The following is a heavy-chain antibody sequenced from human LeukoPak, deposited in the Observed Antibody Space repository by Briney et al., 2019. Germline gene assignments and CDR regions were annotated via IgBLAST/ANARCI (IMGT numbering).Heavy chain of an antibody. CDR3: AKDRLLDYMDV. CDR1: GFIFHNYA. CDR2: IRDKGDVT. V-gene: IGHV3-23*01. Sequence: QPGGSLRLSCVGSGFIFHNYALTWVRQASGKGLEWVSLIRDKGDVTYYADSVKGRFTISRDNSKNTVFLQMESLTVEDTAVYYCAKDRLLDYMDVWGKGTTVTVSS. J-gene: IGHJ6*03.